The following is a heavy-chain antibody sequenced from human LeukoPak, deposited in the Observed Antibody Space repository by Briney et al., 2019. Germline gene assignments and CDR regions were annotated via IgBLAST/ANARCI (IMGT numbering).Heavy chain of an antibody. J-gene: IGHJ6*02. Sequence: ASVKVSCKASGYTFTSYDINWVRQATGQGLEWMGWMNPNSGNTGYAHKFQGRVTMTRNTSISTAYMELSSLRSEDTAVYYCARDGAPYYDFWSGSDQTYYYYYGMDVWGQGTTVTVSS. CDR2: MNPNSGNT. D-gene: IGHD3-3*01. V-gene: IGHV1-8*01. CDR1: GYTFTSYD. CDR3: ARDGAPYYDFWSGSDQTYYYYYGMDV.